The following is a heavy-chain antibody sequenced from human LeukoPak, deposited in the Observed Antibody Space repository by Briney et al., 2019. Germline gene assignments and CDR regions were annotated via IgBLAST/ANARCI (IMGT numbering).Heavy chain of an antibody. CDR1: GYSFVLYG. V-gene: IGHV1-18*01. CDR2: ISAYNGNT. D-gene: IGHD6-13*01. J-gene: IGHJ4*02. Sequence: GASVKVSCKASGYSFVLYGISWVRQAPGQGLEWMGWISAYNGNTNYAQKLQGRVTMTTDTSTSTAYMELRSLRSDDTAVYYCARDRIAAAGPNSGRLYWGQGTPVTVSS. CDR3: ARDRIAAAGPNSGRLY.